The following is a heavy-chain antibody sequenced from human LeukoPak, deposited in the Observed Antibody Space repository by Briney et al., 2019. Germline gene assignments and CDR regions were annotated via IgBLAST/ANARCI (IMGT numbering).Heavy chain of an antibody. CDR2: ISGSGGST. CDR1: GFTFSSYA. Sequence: GGSLRLSCAASGFTFSSYAMSWVRQAPGKGLEWVSAISGSGGSTYYADSVKGRFTISRDNSKNTLYLQMNSLRAEDTAVYYCAKRYYYDSSGYYFEYYFDYWGQGTLVTVSS. J-gene: IGHJ4*02. CDR3: AKRYYYDSSGYYFEYYFDY. V-gene: IGHV3-23*01. D-gene: IGHD3-22*01.